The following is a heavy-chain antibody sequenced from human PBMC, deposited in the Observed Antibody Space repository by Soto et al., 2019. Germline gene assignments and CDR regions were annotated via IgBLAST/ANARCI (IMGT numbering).Heavy chain of an antibody. Sequence: QLQLQESGPRLVKPSETLSLSCTVSGGSISNSSYLWGWIRQPPGKGLQWIGSVSYSGSTYYNPSLESRVTISADTSKTPSSLMLSSVTAADTAVYYCSRIAVSGPITGFDYWGRGALVTVSS. D-gene: IGHD6-19*01. J-gene: IGHJ4*02. CDR2: VSYSGST. CDR1: GGSISNSSYL. V-gene: IGHV4-39*01. CDR3: SRIAVSGPITGFDY.